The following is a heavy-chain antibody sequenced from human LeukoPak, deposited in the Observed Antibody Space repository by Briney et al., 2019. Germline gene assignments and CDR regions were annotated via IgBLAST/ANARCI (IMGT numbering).Heavy chain of an antibody. CDR2: ISGSGGST. CDR1: GFTFSSYA. Sequence: GGSLRLSCAASGFTFSSYAMSWVRQAPGKGLEWVSAISGSGGSTYYADSVKGRFSISRDNSKNTIYLQMNTLRAEDTAVYYCAKGGDYVGYYYYYGMDVWGQGTTVTVSS. D-gene: IGHD4-17*01. J-gene: IGHJ6*02. V-gene: IGHV3-23*01. CDR3: AKGGDYVGYYYYYGMDV.